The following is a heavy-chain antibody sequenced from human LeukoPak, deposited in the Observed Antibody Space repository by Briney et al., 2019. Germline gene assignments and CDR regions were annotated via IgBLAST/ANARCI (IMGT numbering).Heavy chain of an antibody. Sequence: SVKVSCKASGGTFSSYAISWVRQAPGQGLEWMGGIIPIFGTANYAQKFQGRVTITADESTSTAYMELSSLRSEDTAVYYCARSDYGDSSGWLTYYFDYWGQGTLVTVSS. V-gene: IGHV1-69*13. CDR3: ARSDYGDSSGWLTYYFDY. CDR2: IIPIFGTA. CDR1: GGTFSSYA. J-gene: IGHJ4*02. D-gene: IGHD6-19*01.